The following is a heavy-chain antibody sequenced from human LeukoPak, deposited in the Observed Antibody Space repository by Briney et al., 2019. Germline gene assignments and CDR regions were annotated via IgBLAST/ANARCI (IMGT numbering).Heavy chain of an antibody. Sequence: GSLRLSCAASGFTFSAYGMHWVRQAPGKGLEWIGEINHSGSTNYNPSLKSRVTISVDTSKNQFSLKLSSVTAADTAVYFCARGGSSGYSYWGQGTLVTVSS. D-gene: IGHD3-22*01. CDR1: GFTFSAYG. CDR3: ARGGSSGYSY. CDR2: INHSGST. J-gene: IGHJ4*02. V-gene: IGHV4-34*01.